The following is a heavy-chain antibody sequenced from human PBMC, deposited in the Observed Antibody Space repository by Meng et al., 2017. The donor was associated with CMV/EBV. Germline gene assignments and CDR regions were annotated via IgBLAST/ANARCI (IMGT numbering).Heavy chain of an antibody. CDR3: AHRRGVSWSGRAPDAFDI. Sequence: SGSTLVKPTQTLTLTCTFSGFSLSTSGVGVGWIRQPPGKALEWLALIYWNDDKRYSPSLKSRLTITKDTSKNQVVLTMTNIDPVDTATYYGAHRRGVSWSGRAPDAFDIWGQGTMVTVSS. J-gene: IGHJ3*02. V-gene: IGHV2-5*01. D-gene: IGHD3-3*01. CDR2: IYWNDDK. CDR1: GFSLSTSGVG.